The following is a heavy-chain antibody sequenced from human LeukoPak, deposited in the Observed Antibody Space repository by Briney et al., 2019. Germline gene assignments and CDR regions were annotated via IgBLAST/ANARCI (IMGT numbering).Heavy chain of an antibody. Sequence: PGGSLRLSCKGSGYIFTSYWIGWVRQMPGKGLEWMGIIYPGDSDTRYSPSFQGQVTISADKSISTAYLQWSSLKASDTAMYYCARSPQYLYDIWGFDYWGQGTLVTVSS. CDR1: GYIFTSYW. J-gene: IGHJ4*02. CDR2: IYPGDSDT. D-gene: IGHD3-9*01. V-gene: IGHV5-51*01. CDR3: ARSPQYLYDIWGFDY.